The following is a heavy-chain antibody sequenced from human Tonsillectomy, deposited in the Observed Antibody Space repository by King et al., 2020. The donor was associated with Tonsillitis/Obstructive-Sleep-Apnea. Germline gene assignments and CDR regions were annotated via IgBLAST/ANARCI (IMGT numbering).Heavy chain of an antibody. CDR1: GFTFSSYA. CDR3: AKGMTRVATIVADYMDV. D-gene: IGHD5-12*01. CDR2: ISGSGGST. J-gene: IGHJ6*03. V-gene: IGHV3-23*04. Sequence: VQLVESGGGLVQPGGSLRLSCAASGFTFSSYAMSWVRQAPGKGLQWGSAISGSGGSTYYAASVKGRFTNSRDNSKNTLYLQMNSLRAEDTAVYYCAKGMTRVATIVADYMDVWGKGTTVTVSS.